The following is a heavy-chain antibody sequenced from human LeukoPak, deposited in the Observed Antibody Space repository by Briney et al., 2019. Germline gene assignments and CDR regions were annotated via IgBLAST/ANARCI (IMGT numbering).Heavy chain of an antibody. J-gene: IGHJ4*02. CDR1: GFTFSSYA. V-gene: IGHV3-30*04. D-gene: IGHD6-19*01. CDR3: ARDRPSISGWYSALFDY. Sequence: QPGGSLRLSCAASGFTFSSYAMHWVRQAPGKRLEWVAVISYDGSNKYYADSVKGRFTISRDNSKNTLYLQMNSLRAEDTAVYYCARDRPSISGWYSALFDYWGQGTLVTVSS. CDR2: ISYDGSNK.